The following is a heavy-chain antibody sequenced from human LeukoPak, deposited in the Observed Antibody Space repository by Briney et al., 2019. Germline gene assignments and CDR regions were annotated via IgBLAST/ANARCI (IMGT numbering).Heavy chain of an antibody. D-gene: IGHD2-8*02. Sequence: SETLSLTCTVSGGFISSYYWSWIRQPPGKGLEWIGYIYSSGSTNYNPSLKSRVTTSVDTSKNQFSLKLSSVTAADTAVYYCASRPTGGSSYDYWGQGIVVTVSS. CDR2: IYSSGST. J-gene: IGHJ4*02. CDR3: ASRPTGGSSYDY. CDR1: GGFISSYY. V-gene: IGHV4-59*01.